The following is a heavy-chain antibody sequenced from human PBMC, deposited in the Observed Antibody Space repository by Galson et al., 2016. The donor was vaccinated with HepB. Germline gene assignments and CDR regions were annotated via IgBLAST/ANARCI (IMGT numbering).Heavy chain of an antibody. Sequence: SLRLSCAASGFPFSSYSMNWVRQAPGKGLEWVSSISGSYYTNYADSVKGRFTISRDNAKNSVYLQIKSLRAEDKAVYYCASDTLVVSRGVIFYMDGWGKGTTVTVAS. CDR2: ISGSYYT. V-gene: IGHV3-21*01. J-gene: IGHJ6*03. CDR1: GFPFSSYS. D-gene: IGHD3-10*01. CDR3: ASDTLVVSRGVIFYMDG.